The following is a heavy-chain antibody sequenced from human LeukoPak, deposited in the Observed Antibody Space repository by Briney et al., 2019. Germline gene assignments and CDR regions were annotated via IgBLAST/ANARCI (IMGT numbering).Heavy chain of an antibody. Sequence: SQTLSLTCTVSGGSISSGGYYWSWFRQPAGKGLEWIGRIYATGSTGYNPSLKSRVTISVDTSKNQFSLKLNSVTAADTAVYYCARHLEYDPQIRAFDIWGQGTMVTVSS. J-gene: IGHJ3*02. CDR3: ARHLEYDPQIRAFDI. V-gene: IGHV4-61*02. D-gene: IGHD3-3*01. CDR1: GGSISSGGYY. CDR2: IYATGST.